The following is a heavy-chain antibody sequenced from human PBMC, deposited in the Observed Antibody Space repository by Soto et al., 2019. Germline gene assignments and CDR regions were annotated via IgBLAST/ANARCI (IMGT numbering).Heavy chain of an antibody. J-gene: IGHJ4*02. CDR2: ILPIFATA. D-gene: IGHD2-2*01. CDR1: GGTFNNYV. V-gene: IGHV1-69*06. Sequence: QVQLVQSGGEVKKPASSVKVSCKASGGTFNNYVVNWVRQAPGQGLEWMGGILPIFATANYAQKFQGRVTITADKSTSTAYMELTSLRSEDTAVYYCAGRCDSTTCLGHFDYWGQGTLVTVAS. CDR3: AGRCDSTTCLGHFDY.